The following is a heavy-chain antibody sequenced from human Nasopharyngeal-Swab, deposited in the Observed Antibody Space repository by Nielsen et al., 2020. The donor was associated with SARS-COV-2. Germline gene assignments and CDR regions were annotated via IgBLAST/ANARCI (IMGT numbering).Heavy chain of an antibody. CDR3: ARARRTDIVVVPAAPRGYYMDV. V-gene: IGHV6-1*01. CDR2: TYYRSKWYN. D-gene: IGHD2-2*01. CDR1: GDSVSSNSAA. Sequence: SQTLSLTCAISGDSVSSNSAAWNRIRQSPSRGLEWLGRTYYRSKWYNDYAVSVKSRITINPDTSKNQFSLQLNSVTPEDTAVYYCARARRTDIVVVPAAPRGYYMDVWGKGTTVTVSS. J-gene: IGHJ6*03.